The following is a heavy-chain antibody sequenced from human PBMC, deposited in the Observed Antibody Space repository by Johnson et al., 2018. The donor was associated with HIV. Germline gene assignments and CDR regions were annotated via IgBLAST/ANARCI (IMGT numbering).Heavy chain of an antibody. CDR3: AKHSSGYRDAFDI. D-gene: IGHD3-22*01. J-gene: IGHJ3*02. CDR2: ISSSGSTI. CDR1: GLTFSDYD. Sequence: QVQLVESGGGLVKPGGSLRLSCAASGLTFSDYDMSWIRQAPGKGLEWVSYISSSGSTIYYAASVEGRFTITRHNAKNSLYLQMNSLRAEDTAVYYCAKHSSGYRDAFDIWGQGTMVTVSS. V-gene: IGHV3-11*01.